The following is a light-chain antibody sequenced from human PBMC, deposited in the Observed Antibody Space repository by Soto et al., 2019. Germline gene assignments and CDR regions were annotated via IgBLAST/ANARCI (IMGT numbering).Light chain of an antibody. CDR2: DAS. Sequence: IHITHSPSSLSPSVGDRVTITYQASQDISNYLNWYQQKPGKAPKLLIYDASNLETGVPSRFSGSGSGTDFTFTISSLQTEDIATYYCQQYDNLITFGQGTRLEIK. CDR3: QQYDNLIT. J-gene: IGKJ5*01. V-gene: IGKV1-33*01. CDR1: QDISNY.